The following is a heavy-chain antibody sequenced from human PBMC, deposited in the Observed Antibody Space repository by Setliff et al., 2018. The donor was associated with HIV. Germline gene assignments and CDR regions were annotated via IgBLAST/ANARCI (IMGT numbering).Heavy chain of an antibody. CDR1: GYTFSNYV. Sequence: GASVKVSCKASGYTFSNYVMQWVRQAPGQRLEWMGWINVGNGNTKYSEKFQGRITITRDTSASTAYMELNSLRSEDTAVYYCARAADSYDTTNYHFTYYYYMDVWGKGTTVTVS. J-gene: IGHJ6*03. D-gene: IGHD3-22*01. CDR2: INVGNGNT. V-gene: IGHV1-3*01. CDR3: ARAADSYDTTNYHFTYYYYMDV.